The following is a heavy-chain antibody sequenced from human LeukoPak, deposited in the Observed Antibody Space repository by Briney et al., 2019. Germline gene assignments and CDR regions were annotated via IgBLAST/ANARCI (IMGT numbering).Heavy chain of an antibody. CDR3: AKSLYSYGYYYYMDV. CDR2: ISWNSGSI. CDR1: GLTFDDYA. V-gene: IGHV3-9*01. Sequence: GRSLRLSCAASGLTFDDYAMHWVRQAPGKGLEWVSGISWNSGSIGYADSVKGRFTISRDNAKNSLYLQMNSLRAEDTALYYCAKSLYSYGYYYYMDVWGKGTTVTISS. J-gene: IGHJ6*03. D-gene: IGHD5-18*01.